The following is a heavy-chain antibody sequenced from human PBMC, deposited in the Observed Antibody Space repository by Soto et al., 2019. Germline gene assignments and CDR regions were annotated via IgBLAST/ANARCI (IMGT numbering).Heavy chain of an antibody. Sequence: SETLSLTCTVSGGSISSDGYYWSWIRQHPGKGLEWIGYIHYSGSASYTPSLKIRVIISVDTSKNQFSLKLGSGAAADTSVYYCAREVTILGGGMDVWGQGTTVT. CDR1: GGSISSDGYY. CDR3: AREVTILGGGMDV. CDR2: IHYSGSA. V-gene: IGHV4-31*03. J-gene: IGHJ6*02. D-gene: IGHD3-3*01.